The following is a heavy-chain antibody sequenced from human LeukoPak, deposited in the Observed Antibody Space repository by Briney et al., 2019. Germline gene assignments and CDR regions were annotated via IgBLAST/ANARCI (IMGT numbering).Heavy chain of an antibody. V-gene: IGHV1-45*02. D-gene: IGHD5-12*01. CDR3: ARSPFSGYDDAFDI. CDR2: ITPFNANT. Sequence: GASVKVSCKASGYTFTYRYLHWVRQAPGQALEWTGWITPFNANTNYAQHFQDRVTITRDRSRSTVYMEMSSLTSEDTAMYYCARSPFSGYDDAFDIWGQGTMVTVSS. CDR1: GYTFTYRY. J-gene: IGHJ3*02.